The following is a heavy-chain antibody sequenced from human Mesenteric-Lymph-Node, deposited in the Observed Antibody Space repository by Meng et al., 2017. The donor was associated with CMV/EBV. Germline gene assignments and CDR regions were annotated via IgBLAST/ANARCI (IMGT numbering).Heavy chain of an antibody. V-gene: IGHV4-59*12. CDR2: IHYSGST. J-gene: IGHJ4*02. CDR1: GGSIITYY. D-gene: IGHD5-18*01. Sequence: SETLSLTCTVSGGSIITYYWSWIRQPPGKGLEWIGNIHYSGSTHNNPSPKRRVTLSLDSSQTQFSLRLSSATAADTAVYYCASGYEEGPEYWGQGLLVTVSS. CDR3: ASGYEEGPEY.